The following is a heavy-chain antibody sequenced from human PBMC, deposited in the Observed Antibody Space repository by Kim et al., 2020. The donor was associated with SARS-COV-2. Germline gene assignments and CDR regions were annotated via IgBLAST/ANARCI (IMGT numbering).Heavy chain of an antibody. V-gene: IGHV3-74*01. CDR3: ARGYNNGLDY. J-gene: IGHJ4*02. CDR2: INTDGSST. D-gene: IGHD2-8*01. CDR1: GFTFSTYW. Sequence: GGSLRLSCAASGFTFSTYWMHWVRQAPGEGLMCVSRINTDGSSTSYADSVKGRFTISRDNAKNTLYLEMNSLRAEDTAVYYCARGYNNGLDYWGQGTLVTVSS.